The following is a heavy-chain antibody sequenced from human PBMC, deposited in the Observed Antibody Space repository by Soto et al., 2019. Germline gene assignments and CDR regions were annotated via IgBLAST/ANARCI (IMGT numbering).Heavy chain of an antibody. CDR2: IIPIFGTA. D-gene: IGHD3-22*01. V-gene: IGHV1-69*13. CDR3: AAVPYYYDTSGTYFDY. Sequence: GASVKVSCKASGGTFSSYAISWVRQAPGQGLEWMGGIIPIFGTANYAQKFQGRVTTTADESTSTAYMELSSLRSEDTAVYYCAAVPYYYDTSGTYFDYWGQGTLVTVSS. J-gene: IGHJ4*02. CDR1: GGTFSSYA.